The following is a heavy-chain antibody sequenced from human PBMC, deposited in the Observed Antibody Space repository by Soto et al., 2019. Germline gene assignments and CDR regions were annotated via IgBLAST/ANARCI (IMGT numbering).Heavy chain of an antibody. CDR2: IYSGGST. J-gene: IGHJ6*02. V-gene: IGHV3-53*01. CDR3: ARGNMLKQWLHYYYYGMDV. Sequence: GSLRLSCAASGFTVSSNYMSWFRQAPGKGLEWVSVIYSGGSTYYADSVKGRFTISRDNSKNTLYLQMNSLRAEDTAVYYCARGNMLKQWLHYYYYGMDVWGQGTTVTVSS. CDR1: GFTVSSNY. D-gene: IGHD6-19*01.